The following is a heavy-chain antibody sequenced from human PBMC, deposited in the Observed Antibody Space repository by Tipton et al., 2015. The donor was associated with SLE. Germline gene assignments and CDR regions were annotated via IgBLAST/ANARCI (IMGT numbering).Heavy chain of an antibody. CDR2: INSDGSST. CDR1: GFTFSSYW. Sequence: GSLRLSCAASGFTFSSYWMHWVRQAPGKGLVWVSRINSDGSSTSYADSVKGRLTISRDNAKNTLYLQMNSLRAEDTAVYYCARDWSVVGAVDYWGQGTLVTVSS. CDR3: ARDWSVVGAVDY. D-gene: IGHD1-26*01. J-gene: IGHJ4*02. V-gene: IGHV3-74*01.